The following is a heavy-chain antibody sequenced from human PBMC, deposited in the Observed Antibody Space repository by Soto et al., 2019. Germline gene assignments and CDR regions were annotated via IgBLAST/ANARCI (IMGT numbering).Heavy chain of an antibody. CDR1: GFTFSSYA. Sequence: QVQLVESGGGVVQPGRSLRLSCAASGFTFSSYAMHWVHQAPGKGLEWVALISYDGSNKYYADSVKGRFTISRDNSKNTLYLQMNSLRTEETAVYYCGRCSSTSCHLGADYWGQGTLVTVSS. J-gene: IGHJ4*02. V-gene: IGHV3-30-3*01. CDR3: GRCSSTSCHLGADY. CDR2: ISYDGSNK. D-gene: IGHD2-2*01.